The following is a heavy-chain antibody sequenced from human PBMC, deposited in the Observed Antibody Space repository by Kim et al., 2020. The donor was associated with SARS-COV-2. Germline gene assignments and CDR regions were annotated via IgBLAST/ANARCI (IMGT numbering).Heavy chain of an antibody. J-gene: IGHJ4*03. CDR2: VSLDGKRT. D-gene: IGHD1-26*01. Sequence: GGSLRLSCAASGFTFSNYWMFWVRQVPGKRLEWISLVSLDGKRTNYADSVKGRFTMSRDNGRNTVTLQMNGLRDDDTALYFCARLSGTYLDHWGHGSLVTVSS. CDR1: GFTFSNYW. V-gene: IGHV3-74*01. CDR3: ARLSGTYLDH.